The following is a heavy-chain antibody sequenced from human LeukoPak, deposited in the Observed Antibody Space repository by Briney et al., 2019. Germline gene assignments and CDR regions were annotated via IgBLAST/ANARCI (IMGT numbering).Heavy chain of an antibody. CDR3: ARVRRTTVTTKSYYNWLDP. J-gene: IGHJ5*02. Sequence: ASVKVSCKASGYTFTSYGISWVRQAPGQGLEWMGWISAYNGNTNYAQKLQGRVTMTTDTSTSTAYMELRSLRSDDTAVYYCARVRRTTVTTKSYYNWLDPWGQGTLVTVSS. CDR1: GYTFTSYG. D-gene: IGHD4-17*01. V-gene: IGHV1-18*01. CDR2: ISAYNGNT.